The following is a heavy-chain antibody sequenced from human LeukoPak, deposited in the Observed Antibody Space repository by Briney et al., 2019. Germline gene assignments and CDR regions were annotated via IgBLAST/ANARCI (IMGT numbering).Heavy chain of an antibody. J-gene: IGHJ4*02. CDR2: VRTNYAT. V-gene: IGHV3-73*01. Sequence: GGSLRLSCAASGFTFSGSAMHWVRQASGKGLERVGRVRTNYATAYAASVKGRFTISRDDSKNTAYLQMNSLKTEDTAVYYCTRDPGDPTFDFWGQGTLVTVSS. CDR1: GFTFSGSA. D-gene: IGHD4-17*01. CDR3: TRDPGDPTFDF.